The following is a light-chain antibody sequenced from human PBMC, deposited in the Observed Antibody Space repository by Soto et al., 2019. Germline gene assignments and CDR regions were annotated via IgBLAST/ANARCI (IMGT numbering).Light chain of an antibody. CDR2: LNSDGSH. Sequence: QLVLTQSPSASASLGASVKLTCTLSSGHSSYAIAWHQQQPEKGPRYLMKLNSDGSHSKGDGIPDRFSGSSSGAERYLTISILQSEDEADYYCQTWGTGIHWVFGGRTKLTVL. CDR1: SGHSSYA. J-gene: IGLJ3*02. CDR3: QTWGTGIHWV. V-gene: IGLV4-69*01.